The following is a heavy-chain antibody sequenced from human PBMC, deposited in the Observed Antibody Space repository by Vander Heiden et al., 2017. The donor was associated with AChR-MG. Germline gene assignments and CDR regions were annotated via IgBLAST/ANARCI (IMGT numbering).Heavy chain of an antibody. CDR3: TTGVVGIAVTDDPTLHEC. CDR1: GFTFTNAW. CDR2: IKRKADGGTT. J-gene: IGHJ4*02. Sequence: EVQLVESGGGLVKPGGSLRLSCAASGFTFTNAWMHWVRQAPGKGLEWVARIKRKADGGTTDYAAPVKGRFTMSRDDSKSTLYLQMNGLQTEDTGIYYCTTGVVGIAVTDDPTLHECWGQGTLGTVSS. D-gene: IGHD2-21*02. V-gene: IGHV3-15*01.